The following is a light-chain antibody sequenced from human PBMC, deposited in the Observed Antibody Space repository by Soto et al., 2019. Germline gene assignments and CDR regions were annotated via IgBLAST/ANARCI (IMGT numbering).Light chain of an antibody. V-gene: IGKV1D-16*01. CDR2: AAS. J-gene: IGKJ5*01. Sequence: DIQMTQSPSSVSASVGYRVTITXRASQGISSWLAWYQQKPGKAPKLLIYAASSLQSGVPARFSGSGSGTEFTLTISSLQPDDFATYYCQQYNTYSTFGQGTRLEIK. CDR3: QQYNTYST. CDR1: QGISSW.